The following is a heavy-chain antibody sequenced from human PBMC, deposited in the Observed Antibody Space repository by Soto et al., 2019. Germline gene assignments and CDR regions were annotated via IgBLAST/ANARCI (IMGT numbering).Heavy chain of an antibody. CDR3: ARGPDCSSTSCYSSGYYYYYMDV. V-gene: IGHV3-33*01. D-gene: IGHD2-2*01. Sequence: GGSLRLSCAASGFTFSSYGMHWVRQAPGKGLEWVAVIWYDGSNKYYADSVKGRFTISRDNSKNTPYLQMNSLRAEDTAVYYCARGPDCSSTSCYSSGYYYYYMDVWGKGTTVTV. CDR2: IWYDGSNK. CDR1: GFTFSSYG. J-gene: IGHJ6*03.